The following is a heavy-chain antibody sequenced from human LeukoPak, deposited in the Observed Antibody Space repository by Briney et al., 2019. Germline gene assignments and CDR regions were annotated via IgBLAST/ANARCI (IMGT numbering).Heavy chain of an antibody. CDR1: GFTFSSYA. V-gene: IGHV3-64*01. Sequence: PGGSLRLSCAASGFTFSSYAMHWVRQAPGKGLEYVSAISSNGGSTYYANSVKGRFTISRDNSKNTLYLQMGSLRAEDMAVYYCARDRLLRFDAFDIWGQGTMVTVSS. D-gene: IGHD5-24*01. CDR3: ARDRLLRFDAFDI. CDR2: ISSNGGST. J-gene: IGHJ3*02.